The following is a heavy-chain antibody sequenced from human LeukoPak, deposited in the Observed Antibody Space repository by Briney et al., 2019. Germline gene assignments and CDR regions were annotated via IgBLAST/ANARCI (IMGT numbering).Heavy chain of an antibody. CDR1: DGSINSYY. J-gene: IGHJ6*02. CDR2: IYYNGNT. D-gene: IGHD1-26*01. CDR3: ARGRSNYYGVDV. Sequence: PSETLSLTRSVSDGSINSYYWNWIRRPPGKGLEWIGYIYYNGNTNYSPSLKSRVTMSVDTSKNLFSLKVSSVTAADTAVYYCARGRSNYYGVDVWGQGTTVTVSS. V-gene: IGHV4-59*01.